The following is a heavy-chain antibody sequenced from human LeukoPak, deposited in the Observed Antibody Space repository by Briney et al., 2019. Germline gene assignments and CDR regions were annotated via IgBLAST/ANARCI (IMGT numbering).Heavy chain of an antibody. CDR3: AKVDSYCSGGSCSSTHLDH. Sequence: PGGSLRLSCAASGFTVSSNYMSWVRQAPGKGLEWVSRISGSGSGGGTYIADSVKGRFAISRDNSKNTLYLQMNSLRAEDTALYYCAKVDSYCSGGSCSSTHLDHWGQGTLVTVSS. CDR2: ISGSGSGGGT. D-gene: IGHD2-15*01. V-gene: IGHV3-23*01. CDR1: GFTVSSNY. J-gene: IGHJ4*02.